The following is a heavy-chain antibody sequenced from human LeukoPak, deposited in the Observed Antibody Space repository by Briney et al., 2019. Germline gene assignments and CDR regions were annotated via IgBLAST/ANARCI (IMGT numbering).Heavy chain of an antibody. D-gene: IGHD3-22*01. J-gene: IGHJ4*02. CDR2: IIPILGIA. CDR1: GGTFSSYA. V-gene: IGHV1-69*04. Sequence: ASVKVSCKASGGTFSSYAISWVRQAPGQGLEWMGRIIPILGIANYAQKFQGRVTITADKSTSTAYMELSSLRSEDTAVYYCARGDYYDSSWYSDYWGQGTLVTVSS. CDR3: ARGDYYDSSWYSDY.